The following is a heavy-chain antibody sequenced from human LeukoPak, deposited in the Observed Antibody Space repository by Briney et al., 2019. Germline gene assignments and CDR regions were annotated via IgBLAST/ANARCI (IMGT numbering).Heavy chain of an antibody. J-gene: IGHJ3*01. CDR1: GDSISSGDYY. V-gene: IGHV4-61*02. Sequence: SETLSLTCTVSGDSISSGDYYWSWILQPAGKGVEWIGRISSSGSTNYNPSLKSRVTISVDTSKNQFSLKLSSVTAADTAVYFCARGPYSYDSSGAFDFWGQGTMVTVSS. CDR2: ISSSGST. D-gene: IGHD3-22*01. CDR3: ARGPYSYDSSGAFDF.